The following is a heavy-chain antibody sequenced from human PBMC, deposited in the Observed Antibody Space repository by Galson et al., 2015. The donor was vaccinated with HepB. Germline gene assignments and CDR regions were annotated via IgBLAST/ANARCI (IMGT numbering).Heavy chain of an antibody. D-gene: IGHD3-10*01. CDR3: ARAERFGESAEMDV. CDR2: ISAYNGNT. CDR1: GGTFSSYT. J-gene: IGHJ6*02. V-gene: IGHV1-18*01. Sequence: SVKVSCKASGGTFSSYTISWVRQAPGQGLEWMGWISAYNGNTNYAQKLQGRVTMTTDTSTSTAYMELRSLRSDDAAVYYCARAERFGESAEMDVWGQGTTVTVSS.